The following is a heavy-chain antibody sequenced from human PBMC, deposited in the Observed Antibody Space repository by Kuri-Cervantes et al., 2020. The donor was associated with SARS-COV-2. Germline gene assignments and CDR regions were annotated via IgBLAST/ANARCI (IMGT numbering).Heavy chain of an antibody. CDR1: RFTFSSHG. CDR2: IRSKAYGGTT. D-gene: IGHD3-10*01. J-gene: IGHJ6*02. CDR3: TRDIYYALLGYYYGMDV. Sequence: GGSLRLSCAAFRFTFSSHGMHWVRQAPGKGLEWVGFIRSKAYGGTTEYAASVKGRFTISRDDSKGIAYLQMNSLKTEDTAVYYCTRDIYYALLGYYYGMDVWGQGTTVTVSS. V-gene: IGHV3-49*04.